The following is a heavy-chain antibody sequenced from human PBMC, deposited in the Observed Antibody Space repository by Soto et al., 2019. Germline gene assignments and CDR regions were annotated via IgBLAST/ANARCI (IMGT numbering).Heavy chain of an antibody. V-gene: IGHV1-69*01. CDR1: GGTFSSYA. CDR3: ARDKGTIGYSYVRYYFDY. Sequence: QVQLVQSGAEVKKPGSSVKVSCKASGGTFSSYAISWVRQAPGQGLEWMGGIIPIFGTANYAQKFQGRVTITADESTSTAYMELSSLRSEDTAVYYCARDKGTIGYSYVRYYFDYWGQGTLVTVSS. CDR2: IIPIFGTA. J-gene: IGHJ4*02. D-gene: IGHD5-18*01.